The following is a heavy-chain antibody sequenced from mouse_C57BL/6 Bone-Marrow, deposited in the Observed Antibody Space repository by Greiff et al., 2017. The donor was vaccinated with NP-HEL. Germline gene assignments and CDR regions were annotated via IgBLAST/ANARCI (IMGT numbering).Heavy chain of an antibody. V-gene: IGHV1-54*01. D-gene: IGHD2-9*01. Sequence: QVQLQQSGAELVRPGTSVKVSCKASGYAFTNYLIEWVKQRPGQGLEWIGVINPGSGGTNYNEKFKGKATLTADKSSSTAYMQLSSLTSEDSAVYFCARLGTYYGYDAWCAYWGQGTLVTVSA. CDR3: ARLGTYYGYDAWCAY. CDR1: GYAFTNYL. J-gene: IGHJ3*01. CDR2: INPGSGGT.